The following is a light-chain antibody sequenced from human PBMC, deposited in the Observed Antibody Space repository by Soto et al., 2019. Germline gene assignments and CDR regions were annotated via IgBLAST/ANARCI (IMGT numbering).Light chain of an antibody. Sequence: DIQMTQSPSTLSASVGDRVTITCRASQNINMWLAWYRQEPGKAPNLLIYKASNLESGVPLRFSGSGSGTEFSLTISSLQPDDFATYYCQQYNSYSSWTFGQGTKVEIK. V-gene: IGKV1-5*03. CDR3: QQYNSYSSWT. J-gene: IGKJ1*01. CDR1: QNINMW. CDR2: KAS.